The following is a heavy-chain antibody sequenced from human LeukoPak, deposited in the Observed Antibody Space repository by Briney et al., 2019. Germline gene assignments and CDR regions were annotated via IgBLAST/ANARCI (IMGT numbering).Heavy chain of an antibody. Sequence: SETLSLTCAVSGYSISNDYYWGWVRQPPGKGLEWIGNIYHSGSTYKNPSLKSRLTMSLDTSKNQFSLKPISVTAADTAMYYCARLSGAPVRHPIYHFDYWGQGTLVTVSS. CDR2: IYHSGST. V-gene: IGHV4-38-2*01. CDR1: GYSISNDYY. J-gene: IGHJ4*02. CDR3: ARLSGAPVRHPIYHFDY. D-gene: IGHD2-2*02.